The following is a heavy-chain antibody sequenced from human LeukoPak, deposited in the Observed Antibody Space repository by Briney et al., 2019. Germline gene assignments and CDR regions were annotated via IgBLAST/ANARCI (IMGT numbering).Heavy chain of an antibody. CDR2: IKQDGSEK. V-gene: IGHV3-7*03. D-gene: IGHD4-17*01. CDR3: AGGSDYGDPYPNDY. CDR1: RFTFSNYW. Sequence: GGCLRLSCAASRFTFSNYWMSWVRQAPGKGLEWVANIKQDGSEKYYVDSVKGRFTISRDNAKNSLYLQMNSPRAEDTAVYYCAGGSDYGDPYPNDYWGQGTLVTVSS. J-gene: IGHJ4*02.